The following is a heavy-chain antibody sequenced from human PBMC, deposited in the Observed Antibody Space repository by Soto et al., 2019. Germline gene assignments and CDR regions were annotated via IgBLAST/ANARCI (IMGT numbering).Heavy chain of an antibody. Sequence: SVKVSCKASGFTFTSSAVQWVRQARGQRLEWIGWIVVGSGNTNYAQKFQERVTITRDMSTSTAYMELSSLRSEDTAVYYCAAVPDYDFWSGYHMGIDYWGQGTLVTVSS. D-gene: IGHD3-3*01. J-gene: IGHJ4*02. CDR3: AAVPDYDFWSGYHMGIDY. CDR1: GFTFTSSA. CDR2: IVVGSGNT. V-gene: IGHV1-58*01.